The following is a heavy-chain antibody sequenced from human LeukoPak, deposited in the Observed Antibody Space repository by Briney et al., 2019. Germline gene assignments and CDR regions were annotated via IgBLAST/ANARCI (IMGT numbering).Heavy chain of an antibody. CDR3: AKDYNWNYRPHNSFDP. Sequence: GGSLRLSCAASGFTFSSYALSWVRQAPGKGLDWVSAISGSGGSTYYADSVKGRFTISRDNSKNTLYLQMNSLRAEDTAVYYCAKDYNWNYRPHNSFDPWGQGTLVTVSS. D-gene: IGHD1-7*01. J-gene: IGHJ5*02. V-gene: IGHV3-23*01. CDR1: GFTFSSYA. CDR2: ISGSGGST.